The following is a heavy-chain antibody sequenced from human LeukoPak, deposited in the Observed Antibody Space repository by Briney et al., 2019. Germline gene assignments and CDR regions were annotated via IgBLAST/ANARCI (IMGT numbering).Heavy chain of an antibody. CDR1: GYTFTSYG. Sequence: ASVKVSCKASGYTFTSYGISWVRQAPGQGLEWMGWISAYNGNTNYAQKPQGRVTMTTDTSTSTAYMELRSLRSDDTAVYYCARAYCGGDCYRDDYWGQGTLVTVSS. J-gene: IGHJ4*02. CDR3: ARAYCGGDCYRDDY. V-gene: IGHV1-18*01. D-gene: IGHD2-21*01. CDR2: ISAYNGNT.